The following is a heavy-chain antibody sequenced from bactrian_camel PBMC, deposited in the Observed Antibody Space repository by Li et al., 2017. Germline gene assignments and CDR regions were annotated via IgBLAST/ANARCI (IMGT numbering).Heavy chain of an antibody. CDR3: GTNEFGRRALGWILTCPYNF. D-gene: IGHD5*01. V-gene: IGHV3S25*01. Sequence: LVESGGGSVQPGGSLRLSCAASAFTFATYCMAWFRQAPGLETEGIATIYGATGRTFYADSLKGRFTISQDKDKSTVYLEMDNLKPEDSGMYYCGTNEFGRRALGWILTCPYNFRGQGTQVTVS. CDR2: IYGATGRT. J-gene: IGHJ4*01. CDR1: AFTFATYC.